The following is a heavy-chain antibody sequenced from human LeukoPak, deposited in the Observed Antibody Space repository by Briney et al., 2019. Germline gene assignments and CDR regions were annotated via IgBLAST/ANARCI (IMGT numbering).Heavy chain of an antibody. J-gene: IGHJ6*03. Sequence: AASVKVSCKASGYTFTMYYIHWVRQAPGQGLEWMGMINPTDGATTYAQRFQGRVTMTRDMSTTTVYMDLRSLRSEDTAVYFCAKGQRGWLSGSLGGLFALYYTYYYMDVWGRGTTVTVSS. CDR3: AKGQRGWLSGSLGGLFALYYTYYYMDV. D-gene: IGHD1-26*01. CDR2: INPTDGAT. V-gene: IGHV1-46*01. CDR1: GYTFTMYY.